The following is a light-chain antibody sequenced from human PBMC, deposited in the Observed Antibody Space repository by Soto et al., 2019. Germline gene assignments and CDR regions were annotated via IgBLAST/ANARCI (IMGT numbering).Light chain of an antibody. CDR2: TAS. J-gene: IGKJ3*01. CDR3: QQSYSAPRS. Sequence: IWMTQSPSLLSASTEDRVTITCRASQSISSYLNWYQQKPGKAPRLLIYTASNLPSGVPSRFSGSGSGTDFTLTINSLQAEDFATYYCQQSYSAPRSFGPGTKVDIK. CDR1: QSISSY. V-gene: IGKV1-39*01.